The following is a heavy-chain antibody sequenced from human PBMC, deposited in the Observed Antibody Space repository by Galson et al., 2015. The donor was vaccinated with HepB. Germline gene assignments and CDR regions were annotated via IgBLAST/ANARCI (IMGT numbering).Heavy chain of an antibody. Sequence: SLRLSCAASGFTFSSYSMNWVRQAPGKGLEWVSYISSSSSTIYYADSVKGRFTISRDNAKNSLYLQMNSLRAEDTAVYYCARDSSVYYYDSSGYFNFDYWGQGTLVTVSS. CDR3: ARDSSVYYYDSSGYFNFDY. D-gene: IGHD3-22*01. J-gene: IGHJ4*02. CDR2: ISSSSSTI. V-gene: IGHV3-48*01. CDR1: GFTFSSYS.